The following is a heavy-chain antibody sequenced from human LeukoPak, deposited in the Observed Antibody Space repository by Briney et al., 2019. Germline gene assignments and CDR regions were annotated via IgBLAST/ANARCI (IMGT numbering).Heavy chain of an antibody. V-gene: IGHV4-34*01. CDR2: INHSGST. J-gene: IGHJ4*02. CDR3: ARGNGYDFWSGYYQLPLDY. D-gene: IGHD3-3*01. CDR1: GGSFSGYY. Sequence: SETLSLTRAVYGGSFSGYYWSWIRQPPGKGLEWIGEINHSGSTNYNPSLKSRVTISVETSKNQFSLKLSSVTAADTAVYYCARGNGYDFWSGYYQLPLDYWGQGTLVTVSS.